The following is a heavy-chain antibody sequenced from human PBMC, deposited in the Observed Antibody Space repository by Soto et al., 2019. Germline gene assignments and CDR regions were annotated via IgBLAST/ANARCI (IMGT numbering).Heavy chain of an antibody. D-gene: IGHD6-19*01. Sequence: ASVKVSCKASGYTFTSYAMHWVRQAPGQRLEWVGWINAGNGNTKYSQKFQGRVTITRDTSASTAYMELSSLRSEDTAVYYCARDSALAVAGLFDYWGQGTLVTVSS. V-gene: IGHV1-3*01. J-gene: IGHJ4*02. CDR3: ARDSALAVAGLFDY. CDR2: INAGNGNT. CDR1: GYTFTSYA.